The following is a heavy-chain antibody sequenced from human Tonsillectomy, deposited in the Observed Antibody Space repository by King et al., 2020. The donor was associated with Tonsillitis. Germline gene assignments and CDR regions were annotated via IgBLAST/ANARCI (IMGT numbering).Heavy chain of an antibody. J-gene: IGHJ6*02. Sequence: EVQLVESGGGLVQPGRSLRLSCAASGFTFDDYAMHWVRQAPGKGLEWVSGINWNSGNIGYADSVKGRFTISRDNAQNSLYLQMNSLRAEDTALYYCAKDRGWRHTGGWWGGGRAVGGHGPTLPVP. D-gene: IGHD2-15*01. CDR1: GFTFDDYA. CDR2: INWNSGNI. V-gene: IGHV3-9*01. CDR3: AKDRGWRHTGGWWGGGRAV.